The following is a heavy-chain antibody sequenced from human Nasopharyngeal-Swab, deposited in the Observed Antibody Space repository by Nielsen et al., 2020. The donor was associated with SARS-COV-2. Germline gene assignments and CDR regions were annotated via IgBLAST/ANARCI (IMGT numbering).Heavy chain of an antibody. CDR3: ARTHNWIDP. J-gene: IGHJ5*02. CDR2: VYYGRAI. Sequence: WIRQPPGKGLEWIGSVYYGRAIQYSPSLESRAAISIDTSKNQLSLEVTSVTVADTAVYYCARTHNWIDPWGQGTLVTVSS. V-gene: IGHV4-39*01.